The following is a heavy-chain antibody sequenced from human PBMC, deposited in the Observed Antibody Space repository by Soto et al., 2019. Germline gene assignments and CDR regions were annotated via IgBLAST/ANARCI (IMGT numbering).Heavy chain of an antibody. CDR1: GGSISSYY. J-gene: IGHJ6*02. Sequence: QVQLQESGPGLVKPSETLSLTCTVSGGSISSYYWSWIRQPPGKGLEWIGYIYYSGSTNYNPSLKSRVTISVDTSKNQLSLKLSSVTAADTAVYYCARDGIAAAGPVDYGMDVWGQGTTVTVSS. V-gene: IGHV4-59*01. CDR3: ARDGIAAAGPVDYGMDV. D-gene: IGHD6-13*01. CDR2: IYYSGST.